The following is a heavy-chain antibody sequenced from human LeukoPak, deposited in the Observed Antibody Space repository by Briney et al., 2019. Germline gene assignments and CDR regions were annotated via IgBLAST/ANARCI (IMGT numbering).Heavy chain of an antibody. D-gene: IGHD4-17*01. CDR3: ARVPYGDYVGYFQH. Sequence: SETLSLTCTVSGDSISSYYWSWIRQPPGKGLEWIGYIYYSGSTNYNPSLKSRVTISVDTSKNQFSLKLSSVTAADTAVYYCARVPYGDYVGYFQHWGQGTLVTVSS. CDR1: GDSISSYY. V-gene: IGHV4-59*01. CDR2: IYYSGST. J-gene: IGHJ1*01.